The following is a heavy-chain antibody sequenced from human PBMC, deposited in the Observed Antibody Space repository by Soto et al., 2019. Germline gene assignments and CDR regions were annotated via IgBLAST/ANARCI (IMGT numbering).Heavy chain of an antibody. CDR3: ARGRYGDY. CDR1: GCTFTSYG. Sequence: VHLVQSGAEVKMPGASVKVSCKGSGCTFTSYGITWVRQAPGQGLEWMGWISAHNGNTDYAQKLQGRVTVTRDTSTSTAYMELRSLRSDDTAVSYCARGRYGDYWGQGALVTVSS. D-gene: IGHD1-1*01. CDR2: ISAHNGNT. J-gene: IGHJ4*02. V-gene: IGHV1-18*01.